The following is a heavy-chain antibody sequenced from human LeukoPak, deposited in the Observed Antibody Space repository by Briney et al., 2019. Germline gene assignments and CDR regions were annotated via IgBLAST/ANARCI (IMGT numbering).Heavy chain of an antibody. J-gene: IGHJ4*02. V-gene: IGHV4-39*07. CDR3: ARESSGSYIIPYYFDS. Sequence: PSETLPLTCTVSGGSISSRSYYWGWIRQPPGKGLEWIGSIYYSGSAYYNPSLKSRVTMSVDTSRNQVSLKLSSVTAADTAVYYCARESSGSYIIPYYFDSWGQGTLVTVSS. CDR2: IYYSGSA. D-gene: IGHD1-26*01. CDR1: GGSISSRSYY.